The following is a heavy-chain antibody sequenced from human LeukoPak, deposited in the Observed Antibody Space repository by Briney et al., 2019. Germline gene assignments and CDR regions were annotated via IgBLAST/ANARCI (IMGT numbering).Heavy chain of an antibody. D-gene: IGHD4-17*01. CDR1: GFTFSSYA. CDR3: ARDMGTTHGYYYYGMDV. J-gene: IGHJ6*02. V-gene: IGHV3-30-3*01. CDR2: IPYDGSNK. Sequence: GGSLRLSCAASGFTFSSYAMHWVRQAPGKGLEWVAVIPYDGSNKYYADSVKGRFTISRDNSKNTLYLQMNSLRAEDTAVYYCARDMGTTHGYYYYGMDVWGQGTTVTVSS.